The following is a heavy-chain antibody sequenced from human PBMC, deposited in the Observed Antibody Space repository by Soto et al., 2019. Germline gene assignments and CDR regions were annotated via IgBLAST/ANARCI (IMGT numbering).Heavy chain of an antibody. CDR2: ISGSGGST. D-gene: IGHD6-13*01. J-gene: IGHJ5*02. V-gene: IGHV3-23*01. CDR1: GFTFSSYA. CDR3: AKSSSEVSSRERGHFDP. Sequence: GGSLRLSCAASGFTFSSYAMSWVRQAPGEGLEWVSAISGSGGSTYYADSVKGRFTISRDNSKNTLYLQMNSLRAEDTAVYYCAKSSSEVSSRERGHFDPWGQGTLVTVSS.